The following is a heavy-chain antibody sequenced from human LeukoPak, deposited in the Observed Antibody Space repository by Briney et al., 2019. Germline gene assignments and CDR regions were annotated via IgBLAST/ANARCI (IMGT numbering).Heavy chain of an antibody. CDR1: GGSFSNGGYF. J-gene: IGHJ4*02. V-gene: IGHV4-31*03. CDR3: AREISGYDYVNSYFDY. D-gene: IGHD5-12*01. Sequence: SETLSLTCTVSGGSFSNGGYFWSCIRQHPGKGLEWIGSISYSGSTYYNPSLKSRVTISVDTSQNHFSLKPRSVTAADTAVYYCAREISGYDYVNSYFDYWGQGTLVTVSS. CDR2: ISYSGST.